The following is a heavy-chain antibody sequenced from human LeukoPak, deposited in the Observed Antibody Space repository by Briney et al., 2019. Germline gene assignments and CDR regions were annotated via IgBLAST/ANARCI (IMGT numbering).Heavy chain of an antibody. J-gene: IGHJ4*02. D-gene: IGHD2-2*01. CDR3: SREGRYCSSTSCYVCLDF. V-gene: IGHV3-72*01. CDR2: IKNKANSYTT. Sequence: PGGSLRLSCAASGFTFSDHYMDWVRQAPGKGLEWVGRIKNKANSYTTEYAATVKGRFTVSRDDSKNSLYLQMNSIKTEDKAVYYCSREGRYCSSTSCYVCLDFWGQGTLVTVSS. CDR1: GFTFSDHY.